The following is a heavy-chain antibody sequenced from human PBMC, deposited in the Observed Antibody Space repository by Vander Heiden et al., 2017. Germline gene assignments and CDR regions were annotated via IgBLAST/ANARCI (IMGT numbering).Heavy chain of an antibody. CDR1: CFPCSDYY. Sequence: QVPLVASGGGLVKPGGSLRLSCGASCFPCSDYYMSWIRQDPGKGLEWVSYISSSGSTIDYAGSVKGRFTISRDNVKNTLYLQMNSLRAEDTAVYYCARSLTTVTTGGIYWGQGTLVTVSS. CDR3: ARSLTTVTTGGIY. CDR2: ISSSGSTI. J-gene: IGHJ4*02. V-gene: IGHV3-11*01. D-gene: IGHD4-17*01.